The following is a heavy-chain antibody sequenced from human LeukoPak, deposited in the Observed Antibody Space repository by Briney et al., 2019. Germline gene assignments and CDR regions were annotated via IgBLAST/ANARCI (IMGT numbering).Heavy chain of an antibody. J-gene: IGHJ4*02. Sequence: NPSEPLSLTCAVYGGSFSGYYWSWIRQPPGKGLEWIGEINHSGSTNYNPSLKSRVTISVDTSKNQFSLKLSSVTAADTAVYYCATLLRGSDNLDYWGQGTLVTVSS. CDR2: INHSGST. V-gene: IGHV4-34*01. CDR3: ATLLRGSDNLDY. CDR1: GGSFSGYY. D-gene: IGHD2-15*01.